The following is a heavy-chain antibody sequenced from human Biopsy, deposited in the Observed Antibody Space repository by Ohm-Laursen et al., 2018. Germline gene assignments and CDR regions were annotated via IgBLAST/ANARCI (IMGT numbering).Heavy chain of an antibody. D-gene: IGHD5-12*01. Sequence: SETLSLTCTVSDVFISTYYWSWIRQSPGRGLEWIAHIYYNGDTDYNPSLKSRVTISLDAPKNQFSLKMSAVTAADTAIYYCAREAIGVATTFDLWGQGTMVAVSS. CDR2: IYYNGDT. V-gene: IGHV4-59*01. CDR1: DVFISTYY. CDR3: AREAIGVATTFDL. J-gene: IGHJ3*01.